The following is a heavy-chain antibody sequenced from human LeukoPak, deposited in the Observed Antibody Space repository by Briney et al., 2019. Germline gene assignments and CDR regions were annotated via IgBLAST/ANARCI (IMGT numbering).Heavy chain of an antibody. D-gene: IGHD3-9*01. J-gene: IGHJ3*02. V-gene: IGHV3-9*01. Sequence: GGSLRLSCAASGFTFDDYAMHWVRQAPGEGLEWVSGISWNSGSIGYADSVKGRFTISRDNAKNSLYLQMNSLRAEDTALYYCAKETYYDILTGAFDIWGQGTMVTVSS. CDR3: AKETYYDILTGAFDI. CDR1: GFTFDDYA. CDR2: ISWNSGSI.